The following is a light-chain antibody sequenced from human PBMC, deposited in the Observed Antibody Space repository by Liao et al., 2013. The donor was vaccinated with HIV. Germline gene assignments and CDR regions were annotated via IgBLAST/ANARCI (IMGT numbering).Light chain of an antibody. CDR3: QAWDSSSYV. V-gene: IGLV3-21*01. CDR1: NIGSKS. CDR2: YDT. Sequence: SYELTQPPSVSVAPGKTARITCGGNNIGSKSVHWYQQMPGQAPVLVIYYDTDRPSGIPERFSGSNSGNTATLTISGTQAMDEADYYCQAWDSSSYVFGTGTKVTVL. J-gene: IGLJ1*01.